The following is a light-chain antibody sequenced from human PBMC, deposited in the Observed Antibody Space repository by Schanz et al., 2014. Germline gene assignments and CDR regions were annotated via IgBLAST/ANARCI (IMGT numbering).Light chain of an antibody. CDR2: DTS. Sequence: EIVMTQSPATLSVSPGERATLSCRASQRVSTYLAWYQQKPGQAPRLLIYDTSNRATGIPARFSGSGSGTDFTLTISSLEPEDSAVYYCQHRSSWPLTFGGGTKVEIK. V-gene: IGKV3-11*01. CDR1: QRVSTY. J-gene: IGKJ4*02. CDR3: QHRSSWPLT.